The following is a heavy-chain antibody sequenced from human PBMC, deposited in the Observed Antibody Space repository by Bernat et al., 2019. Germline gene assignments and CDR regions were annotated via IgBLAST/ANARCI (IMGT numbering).Heavy chain of an antibody. CDR1: GFTFSSYA. CDR2: MYGDGRA. J-gene: IGHJ5*02. D-gene: IGHD6-13*01. CDR3: TRGIGYSSDWYGWLDP. Sequence: QVQLVESGGGVVQPGRSLRLSCAASGFTFSSYAMHWVRQAPGKGLEWVAVMYGDGRAFYADSVKGRFTISRDNSRNTLFLQMDSLRVEDTAVYYCTRGIGYSSDWYGWLDPWGQGTLVTVSS. V-gene: IGHV3-30*14.